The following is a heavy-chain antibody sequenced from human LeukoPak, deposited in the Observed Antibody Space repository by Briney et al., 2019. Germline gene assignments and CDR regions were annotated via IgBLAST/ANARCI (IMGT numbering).Heavy chain of an antibody. CDR2: IYYSGST. J-gene: IGHJ4*02. CDR3: ARGYGGYNY. CDR1: GGSISSYY. V-gene: IGHV4-59*01. Sequence: PSETLSLTCTVSGGSISSYYWSWIRQPPRQGLEWIGYIYYSGSTNYNPSLKSRVTISVDTSKNQFSLKLSAVTAADTAVYYCARGYGGYNYWGQGTLVTVSS. D-gene: IGHD4-23*01.